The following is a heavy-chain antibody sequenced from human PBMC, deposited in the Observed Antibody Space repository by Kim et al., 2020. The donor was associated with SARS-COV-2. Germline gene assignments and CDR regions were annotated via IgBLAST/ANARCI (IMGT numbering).Heavy chain of an antibody. CDR2: VDQSGST. CDR1: GGSVSSGSDY. J-gene: IGHJ4*02. Sequence: SETLSLTCTVSGGSVSSGSDYWSWVRQPPGKGLEWIGYVDQSGSTDYNPSLKSRVTISADTSKSQFFLWLNYVTAADTAVYYCGTEGSEASGSYYNRLDSWGQGALVSVSS. CDR3: GTEGSEASGSYYNRLDS. V-gene: IGHV4-61*01. D-gene: IGHD3-10*01.